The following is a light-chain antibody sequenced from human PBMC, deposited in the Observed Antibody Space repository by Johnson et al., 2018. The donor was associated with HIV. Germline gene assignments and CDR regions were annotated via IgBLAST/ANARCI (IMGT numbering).Light chain of an antibody. V-gene: IGLV1-51*01. CDR3: GTWDSSLSAYV. J-gene: IGLJ1*01. CDR1: SSNIGNNY. Sequence: QSVLTQPPSVSAAPGQKVTISCSGSSSNIGNNYVSWYQQFPGTAPKLLIYGNNKRPSAIPDRFSGSKSGTSSTLGVTGLQTVDEADYYCGTWDSSLSAYVFGTGTKVTVL. CDR2: GNN.